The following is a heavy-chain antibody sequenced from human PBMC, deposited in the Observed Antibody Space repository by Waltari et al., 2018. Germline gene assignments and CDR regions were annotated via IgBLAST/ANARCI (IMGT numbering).Heavy chain of an antibody. D-gene: IGHD3-16*02. Sequence: QVQLQESGPGLVKPSETLSLTCAVSGYSISSGYYWGWIRQPPGKGLEWIGSIYHSGSTYYNPSLKSRVTISVDTSKNQFSLKLSSVTAADTAVYYCARDVRLGELSSYDYWGQGTLVTVSS. V-gene: IGHV4-38-2*02. CDR2: IYHSGST. J-gene: IGHJ4*02. CDR1: GYSISSGYY. CDR3: ARDVRLGELSSYDY.